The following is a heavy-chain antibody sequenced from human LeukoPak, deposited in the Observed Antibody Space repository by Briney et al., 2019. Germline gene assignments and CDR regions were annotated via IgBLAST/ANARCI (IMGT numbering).Heavy chain of an antibody. CDR1: GFTFSAYG. V-gene: IGHV3-33*01. D-gene: IGHD6-6*01. CDR2: IWYDGSNK. Sequence: GGSLRLSCAASGFTFSAYGMHWVRQAPGKGPEWVAVIWYDGSNKYYADSVKGRFTISRDNSKNTLYLQMNSLRAEDTAVYYCARSLGYSSSPFDYWGQGTLVTVSS. CDR3: ARSLGYSSSPFDY. J-gene: IGHJ4*02.